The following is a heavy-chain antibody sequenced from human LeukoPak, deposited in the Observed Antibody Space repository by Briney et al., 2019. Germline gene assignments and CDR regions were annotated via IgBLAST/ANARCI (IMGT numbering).Heavy chain of an antibody. CDR3: ARGPIYYDILTGYLGGDY. Sequence: PGGSLRLSCAASGFTFSSYAMHWVRQAPGKGLEWVAVISYDGSNKYYADSVKGRFTISRDNSKNTLYLQMNSLRAEDTAVYYCARGPIYYDILTGYLGGDYWGQGTLVTVSS. CDR1: GFTFSSYA. D-gene: IGHD3-9*01. J-gene: IGHJ4*02. V-gene: IGHV3-30*04. CDR2: ISYDGSNK.